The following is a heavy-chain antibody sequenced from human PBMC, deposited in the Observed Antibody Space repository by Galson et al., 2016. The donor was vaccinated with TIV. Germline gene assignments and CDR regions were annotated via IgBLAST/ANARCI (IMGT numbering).Heavy chain of an antibody. CDR2: MNPNSGNT. J-gene: IGHJ4*02. CDR1: GYTFTSYD. D-gene: IGHD4-17*01. Sequence: SVKVSCKASGYTFTSYDINWVRQATGQGLEWMGWMNPNSGNTGYAQKFRGRVTMTRNTSVRTAYMELSSLRSEDTAVYYCSRSGDSVDYWGQGTLVTVSS. V-gene: IGHV1-8*02. CDR3: SRSGDSVDY.